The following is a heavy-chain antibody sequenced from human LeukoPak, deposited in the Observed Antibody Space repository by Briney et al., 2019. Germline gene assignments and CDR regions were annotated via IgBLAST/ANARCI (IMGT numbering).Heavy chain of an antibody. CDR3: ASRIAAAGTAYFGF. Sequence: TSETLSLTCTVSGGSISSSSYYWGWIRQPPGKGLEWIVTIYYSGSADYNPSLKSRVTISVDTSKNQFSLKLSSVTAADTAVHYCASRIAAAGTAYFGFWGQGILVTVSS. D-gene: IGHD6-13*01. V-gene: IGHV4-39*01. CDR2: IYYSGSA. CDR1: GGSISSSSYY. J-gene: IGHJ4*02.